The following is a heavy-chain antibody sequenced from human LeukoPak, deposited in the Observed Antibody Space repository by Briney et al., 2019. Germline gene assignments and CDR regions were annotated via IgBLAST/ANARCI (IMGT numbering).Heavy chain of an antibody. D-gene: IGHD3-10*01. CDR1: GYTFTDYY. CDR2: ISAYNGNT. Sequence: GASVKVSCKASGYTFTDYYIHWVRQAPGQGLEWMGGISAYNGNTNYARKFQGRVTMTTDTSTSTAYMELRSLRFGDTAVYYCATHFYYYGSGSYYAFDPWGQGTLVTVSS. CDR3: ATHFYYYGSGSYYAFDP. V-gene: IGHV1-18*04. J-gene: IGHJ5*02.